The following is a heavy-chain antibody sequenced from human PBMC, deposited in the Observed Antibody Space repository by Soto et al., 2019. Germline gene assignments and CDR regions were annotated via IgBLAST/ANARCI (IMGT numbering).Heavy chain of an antibody. V-gene: IGHV1-58*02. CDR2: IVVGSGNT. CDR1: GYTFTSYG. Sequence: SVKVSCKASGYTFTSYGISWVRQAPGQGLEWIGWIVVGSGNTNYAQKFQERVTITRDMSTSTAYMELSSLRSEDTAVYYCAAERRGYYYGMDVWGQGTTVTVSS. CDR3: AAERRGYYYGMDV. J-gene: IGHJ6*02.